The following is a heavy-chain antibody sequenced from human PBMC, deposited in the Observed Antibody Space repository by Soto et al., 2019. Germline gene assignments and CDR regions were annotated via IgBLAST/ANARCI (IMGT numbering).Heavy chain of an antibody. CDR2: IWYDGSNQ. J-gene: IGHJ4*02. CDR3: PTDLGAFNYGSAYFDY. D-gene: IGHD3-10*01. Sequence: AGGSLRLSCAPSGFTFSTYGMHWVRQAPGKGREWVAVIWYDGSNQYYADSVKGRFTISRDNSKNMLYLQMNSLRAEDTAVYYCPTDLGAFNYGSAYFDYWGPGTPVTVSS. CDR1: GFTFSTYG. V-gene: IGHV3-33*01.